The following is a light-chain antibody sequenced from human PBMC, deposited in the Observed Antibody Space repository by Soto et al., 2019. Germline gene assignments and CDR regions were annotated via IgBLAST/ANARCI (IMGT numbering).Light chain of an antibody. CDR3: QQYYATPPT. J-gene: IGKJ1*01. V-gene: IGKV4-1*01. CDR1: QSVLYSSNNKNY. CDR2: WAS. Sequence: DIVMTQSPDSLAVSLGERATINCKSSQSVLYSSNNKNYLAWYQQKPGQPPKLLIYWASIRESGVPDRFSGRGSGTDFTLTISSLQAEDVAVYFCQQYYATPPTFGQGTKVAIK.